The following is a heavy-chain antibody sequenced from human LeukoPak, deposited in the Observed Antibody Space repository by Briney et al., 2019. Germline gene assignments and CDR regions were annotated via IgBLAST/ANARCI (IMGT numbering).Heavy chain of an antibody. CDR2: IYYSGST. CDR3: ARGDSSVYYTFAEYLHR. CDR1: GGSISSSSYY. Sequence: PSETLSLTCTVSGGSISSSSYYWGWIRQPPGKGLEWIGSIYYSGSTYYNPSLKSRVTISVDTSKNQFSLKLSSVTAADTAIYYCARGDSSVYYTFAEYLHRWGQGTLVTVSS. J-gene: IGHJ1*01. V-gene: IGHV4-39*07. D-gene: IGHD3-22*01.